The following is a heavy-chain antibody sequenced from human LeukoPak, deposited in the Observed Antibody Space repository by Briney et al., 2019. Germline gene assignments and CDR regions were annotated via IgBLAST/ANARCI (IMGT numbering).Heavy chain of an antibody. CDR1: GGSISSYY. CDR2: IYTSGST. D-gene: IGHD4-11*01. J-gene: IGHJ6*03. Sequence: SETLSLTCTVSGGSISSYYWSWIRQPAGKGLEWLGRIYTSGSTNYNPSLKSRVTMSVDTSKNQFSLKLSPVTAADTAVYYCAREGYDTPLLDYKGVYYYYYMDVWGKGTTVTVSS. V-gene: IGHV4-4*07. CDR3: AREGYDTPLLDYKGVYYYYYMDV.